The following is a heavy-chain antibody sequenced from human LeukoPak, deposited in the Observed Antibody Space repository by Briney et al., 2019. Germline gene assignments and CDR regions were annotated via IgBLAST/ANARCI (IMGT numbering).Heavy chain of an antibody. V-gene: IGHV1-69*13. CDR1: GGTFSSYA. J-gene: IGHJ4*02. Sequence: ASVKVSCKASGGTFSSYAISWVRQAPGQGLEWMGGIIPIFGTANYAQKFKGRVTITADESTSTAYMELSSLRSEDTAVYYCAREGNYYDTQSFDYWGEGTLVTVSS. CDR2: IIPIFGTA. CDR3: AREGNYYDTQSFDY. D-gene: IGHD3-22*01.